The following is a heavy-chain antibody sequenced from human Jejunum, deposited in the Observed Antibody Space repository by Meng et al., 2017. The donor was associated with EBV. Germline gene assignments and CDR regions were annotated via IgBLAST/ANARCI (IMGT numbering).Heavy chain of an antibody. Sequence: EVRLVESGXGLILPGGSLRLAXAASGFTVNSNYMTWFRQAAGKGLEWVSVFYPGGSTYYAESVKGRFTVSRDISKNTVYLQMNGLRVEDTAVFYCARGRGALGGLYYFDLWGQGTLVTVSS. CDR1: GFTVNSNY. J-gene: IGHJ4*02. D-gene: IGHD2-8*02. CDR3: ARGRGALGGLYYFDL. V-gene: IGHV3-53*01. CDR2: FYPGGST.